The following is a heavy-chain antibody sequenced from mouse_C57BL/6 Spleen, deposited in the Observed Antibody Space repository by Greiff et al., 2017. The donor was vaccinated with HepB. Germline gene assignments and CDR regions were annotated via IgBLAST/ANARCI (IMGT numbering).Heavy chain of an antibody. Sequence: EVKLMESEGGLVQPGSSMKLSCTASGFTFSDYYMAWVRQVPEKGLEWVANINYDGSSTYYLDSLKSRFIISRDNAKNILYLQMSSLKSEDTATYYCAREGSSYRFDYWGQGTTLTVSS. V-gene: IGHV5-16*01. J-gene: IGHJ2*01. CDR1: GFTFSDYY. CDR3: AREGSSYRFDY. D-gene: IGHD1-1*01. CDR2: INYDGSST.